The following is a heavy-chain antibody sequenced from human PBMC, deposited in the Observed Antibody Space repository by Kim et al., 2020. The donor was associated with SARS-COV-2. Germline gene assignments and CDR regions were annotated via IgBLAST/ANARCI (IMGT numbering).Heavy chain of an antibody. V-gene: IGHV3-15*01. Sequence: AAPVKGRFTISRDDSKNTLYLQMNSLKTEDTAVYYCTTEPGFRLVVAADYWGQGTLVTVSS. J-gene: IGHJ4*02. D-gene: IGHD2-15*01. CDR3: TTEPGFRLVVAADY.